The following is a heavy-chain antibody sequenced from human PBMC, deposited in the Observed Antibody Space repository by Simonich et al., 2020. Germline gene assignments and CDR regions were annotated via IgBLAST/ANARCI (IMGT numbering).Heavy chain of an antibody. D-gene: IGHD5-12*01. Sequence: EVQLLEAWGGLVQPGGSLRLSFAASGFSFSRYAMSWVRQAPGKGLEWVSAISGSGGSTYYADAVKGRFTISRSNSKNTLYLQMNSLRAEDTAVYYCAGRGYSGYDDYWGQGTLVTVSS. CDR3: AGRGYSGYDDY. CDR2: ISGSGGST. J-gene: IGHJ4*02. V-gene: IGHV3-23*01. CDR1: GFSFSRYA.